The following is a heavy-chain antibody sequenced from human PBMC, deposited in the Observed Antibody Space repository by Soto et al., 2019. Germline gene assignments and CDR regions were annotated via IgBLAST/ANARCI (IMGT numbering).Heavy chain of an antibody. CDR2: IYYSGST. CDR1: GGSISSGDCY. D-gene: IGHD3-22*01. Sequence: PSETLSLTCTVSGGSISSGDCYWSWIRQPPGKGLEWIGYIYYSGSTDYNPSLKSRVTMSIDTSKNQFSLKLSSVTAADTAVYYCARLYYDRSGYYYFDYWAREPWSPSPQ. CDR3: ARLYYDRSGYYYFDY. J-gene: IGHJ4*02. V-gene: IGHV4-61*08.